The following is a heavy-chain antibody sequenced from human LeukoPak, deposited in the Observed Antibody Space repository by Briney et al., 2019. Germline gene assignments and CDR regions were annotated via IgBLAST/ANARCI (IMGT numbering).Heavy chain of an antibody. CDR3: ATGRAAHLFDF. CDR2: VKQDGSEK. CDR1: GFTFSTHW. Sequence: GGSLRLSCAASGFTFSTHWMIWVRQAPGKGLEWVANVKQDGSEKYYVDSVEGRFTISRVNAKNSLYLQMNSLRAEDTAVYYCATGRAAHLFDFWGQGTLVTVSS. D-gene: IGHD6-6*01. V-gene: IGHV3-7*01. J-gene: IGHJ4*02.